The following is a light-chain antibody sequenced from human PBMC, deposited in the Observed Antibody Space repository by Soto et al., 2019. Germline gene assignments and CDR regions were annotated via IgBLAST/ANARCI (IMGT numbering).Light chain of an antibody. Sequence: QSVLTQPRSVSGSPGQSVTISCTGTSSDIGGYNYVSWYQQHPGKAPKLMIYDVSKRPSGVPDRFSGSKSGNTASLTISGLQADDEADYYCCSYAGSYTYVVFGGGTQRTVL. CDR3: CSYAGSYTYVV. J-gene: IGLJ2*01. V-gene: IGLV2-11*01. CDR1: SSDIGGYNY. CDR2: DVS.